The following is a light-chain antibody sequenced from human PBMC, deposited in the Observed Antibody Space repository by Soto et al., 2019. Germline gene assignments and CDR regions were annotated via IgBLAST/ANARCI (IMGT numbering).Light chain of an antibody. CDR2: DAS. CDR1: QSVRSSY. J-gene: IGKJ5*01. Sequence: EIVLTQSPGTLSLSPGERATLSCRASQSVRSSYLAWYQQKPGQAPRLLIYDASSRATGIPDRFSGSGSGTDFTLTISRLEPEDFAVYYCQQYGSSPTFGQGTRLEIK. CDR3: QQYGSSPT. V-gene: IGKV3-20*01.